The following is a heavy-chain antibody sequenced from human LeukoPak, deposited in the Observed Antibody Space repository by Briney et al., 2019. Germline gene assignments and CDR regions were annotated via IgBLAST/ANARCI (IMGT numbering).Heavy chain of an antibody. Sequence: SETLSLTCTVYGGSISSYYWSWIRQPPGKGLEWIGYIYYSGSTNYNPSLKSRVTISVDTSKNQFSLKLSSVTAADTAVCYCARLVGTIAAADYWGQGTLVTVSS. CDR1: GGSISSYY. J-gene: IGHJ4*02. CDR3: ARLVGTIAAADY. V-gene: IGHV4-59*08. D-gene: IGHD6-13*01. CDR2: IYYSGST.